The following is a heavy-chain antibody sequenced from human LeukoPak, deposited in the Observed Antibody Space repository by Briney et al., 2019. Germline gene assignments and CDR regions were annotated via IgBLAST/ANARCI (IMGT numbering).Heavy chain of an antibody. D-gene: IGHD1/OR15-1a*01. CDR3: ASGGTAPRDY. CDR1: GFTFSYYW. Sequence: PGGSLRLSCVASGFTFSYYWMHWVRQAPGKGLVWVSRINSDGSSTNYADSVKGRFTISRDNAKNTLYLQMNSLRAEDTAVYYCASGGTAPRDYWGQGTLVTVSS. CDR2: INSDGSST. J-gene: IGHJ4*02. V-gene: IGHV3-74*01.